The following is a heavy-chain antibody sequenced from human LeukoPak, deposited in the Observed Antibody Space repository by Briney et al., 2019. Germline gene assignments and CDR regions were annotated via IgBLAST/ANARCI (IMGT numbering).Heavy chain of an antibody. CDR1: GFTFSDSY. CDR3: AREVVGHVDTAMVLDY. V-gene: IGHV3-11*06. CDR2: ISSSSSDT. Sequence: GGSLRLSCAASGFTFSDSYMSWIRQTPGKGLEWLSYISSSSSDTNYADSVKGRFTISRDNAKNSLYLQMNSLRAEDTAVYYCAREVVGHVDTAMVLDYWGQGTLVTVSS. J-gene: IGHJ4*02. D-gene: IGHD5-18*01.